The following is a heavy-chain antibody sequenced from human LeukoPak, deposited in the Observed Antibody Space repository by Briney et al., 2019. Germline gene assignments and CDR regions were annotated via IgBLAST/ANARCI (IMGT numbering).Heavy chain of an antibody. D-gene: IGHD6-19*01. CDR2: ISYDGSNK. Sequence: GGSLRLSCAASGFTFSSYAMHWVRQAPGKGLEWVAVISYDGSNKYYADSVKGRFTISRDNSKNTLYLQMNSLRAEDTAVYYCARDPRQYSSDLQPLFDYWGQGTLVTVSS. V-gene: IGHV3-30*04. CDR1: GFTFSSYA. CDR3: ARDPRQYSSDLQPLFDY. J-gene: IGHJ4*02.